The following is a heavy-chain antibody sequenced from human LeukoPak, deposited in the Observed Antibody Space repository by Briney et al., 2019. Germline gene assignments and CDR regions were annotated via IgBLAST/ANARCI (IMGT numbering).Heavy chain of an antibody. CDR2: IKQDGSEK. CDR3: ARDVGAFDY. J-gene: IGHJ4*02. D-gene: IGHD1-26*01. CDR1: GFMFSSNW. Sequence: GGSLRLSCAASGFMFSSNWMSWVRQAPGKGLEWVANIKQDGSEKYYVDSVKGRFTISRDNAKNSLYLQMNSLRAEDTAVYYCARDVGAFDYWGQGTLVTVSS. V-gene: IGHV3-7*03.